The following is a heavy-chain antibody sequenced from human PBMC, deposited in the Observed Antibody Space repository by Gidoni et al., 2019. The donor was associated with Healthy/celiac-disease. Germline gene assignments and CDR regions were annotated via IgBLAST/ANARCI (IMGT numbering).Heavy chain of an antibody. CDR2: ISSSSSDI. CDR1: GFPFSSYS. CDR3: ARAEQLVPFDY. V-gene: IGHV3-21*01. D-gene: IGHD6-6*01. Sequence: VQLVESGRGLVKPGGSLSRSCAASGFPFSSYSMNWGRQGPGKGRKWVSSISSSSSDIYYADAVKGRFTISRDNAKNSLYLQMNSLRAEDTAVYYCARAEQLVPFDYWGQGTLVTVSS. J-gene: IGHJ4*02.